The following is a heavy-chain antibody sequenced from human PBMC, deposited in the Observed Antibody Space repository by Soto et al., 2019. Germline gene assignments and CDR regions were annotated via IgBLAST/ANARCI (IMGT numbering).Heavy chain of an antibody. D-gene: IGHD2-15*01. CDR1: GFTFSSYG. Sequence: GGSLRLSCAASGFTFSSYGMHWVRQAPGKGLEWVAVIQYDGSNKYYADSVKGRFTISRDNSKNTLYLQMNSLRAEDTAVYYCAKELGYCSGGSCYSYYYYYGMDVWGQGPTVTAS. CDR2: IQYDGSNK. V-gene: IGHV3-30*18. J-gene: IGHJ6*02. CDR3: AKELGYCSGGSCYSYYYYYGMDV.